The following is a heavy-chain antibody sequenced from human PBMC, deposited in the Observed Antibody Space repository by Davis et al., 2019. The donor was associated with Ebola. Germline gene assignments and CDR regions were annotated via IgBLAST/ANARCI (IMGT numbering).Heavy chain of an antibody. Sequence: PGGSLRLSCAASGFTFSSYAMHWVRQAPGKGLEWVAVISYDGSNKYYADSVKGRFTISRDNSKNTLYLQMNSLRAEDTAVYYCARERWGYLDVWGKGTTVTVSS. V-gene: IGHV3-30-3*01. CDR1: GFTFSSYA. D-gene: IGHD7-27*01. CDR3: ARERWGYLDV. J-gene: IGHJ6*03. CDR2: ISYDGSNK.